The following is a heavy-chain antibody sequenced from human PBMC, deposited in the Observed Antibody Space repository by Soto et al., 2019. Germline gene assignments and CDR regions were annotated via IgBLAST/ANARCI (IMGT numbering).Heavy chain of an antibody. CDR2: INSDGSST. V-gene: IGHV3-74*01. CDR3: ARGDYGGSLTYYYYGMDV. CDR1: GLTFSSYW. Sequence: PGGSLRLSCAASGLTFSSYWMHWVRQAPGKGLVWVSRINSDGSSTSYADSVKGRFTISRDNARNTLYLQMNSLRAEDTAVYYCARGDYGGSLTYYYYGMDVWGQGTTVTVSS. D-gene: IGHD4-17*01. J-gene: IGHJ6*02.